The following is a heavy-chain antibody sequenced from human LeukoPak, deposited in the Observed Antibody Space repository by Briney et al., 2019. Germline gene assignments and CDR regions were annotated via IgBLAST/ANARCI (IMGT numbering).Heavy chain of an antibody. CDR2: ISYDGSNK. D-gene: IGHD2-15*01. Sequence: GGSLRLSCAASGFTFSSYAMHWVRQAPGKGLEWVAVISYDGSNKYYADSVKGRFTISRDNSKNTLYLQMNSLRAEDTAVYYCAKSGLNRFDYWGQGTLVTVSS. CDR3: AKSGLNRFDY. J-gene: IGHJ4*02. CDR1: GFTFSSYA. V-gene: IGHV3-30*04.